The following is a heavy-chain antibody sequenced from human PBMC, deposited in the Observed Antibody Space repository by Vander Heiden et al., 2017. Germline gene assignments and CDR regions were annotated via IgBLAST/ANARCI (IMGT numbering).Heavy chain of an antibody. Sequence: EVQLVESGGGLVQPGRSLRLSCAATGFTFDDYAMHWVRQAPGEGLEWVSGISWNSGSIGYADSVKGRFTISRDNAKNSLYLQMNSLRAEDTALYYCAKDSSGYGLGAFDIWGQGTMVTVSS. V-gene: IGHV3-9*01. CDR1: GFTFDDYA. J-gene: IGHJ3*02. D-gene: IGHD3-22*01. CDR3: AKDSSGYGLGAFDI. CDR2: ISWNSGSI.